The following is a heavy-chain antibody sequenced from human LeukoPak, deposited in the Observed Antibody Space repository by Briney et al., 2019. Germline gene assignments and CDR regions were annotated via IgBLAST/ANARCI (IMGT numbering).Heavy chain of an antibody. D-gene: IGHD6-13*01. CDR3: ATERLMSAAAGFDY. V-gene: IGHV4-34*01. Sequence: SETLSLTCAVYGGSFSGYYWSWIRQPPGKGLEWIGEINHSGSTNYNPSLKSRVTTSEDTSKNQFSLKLSSVTAADAAVYYCATERLMSAAAGFDYWGQGTLVTVSS. CDR2: INHSGST. J-gene: IGHJ4*02. CDR1: GGSFSGYY.